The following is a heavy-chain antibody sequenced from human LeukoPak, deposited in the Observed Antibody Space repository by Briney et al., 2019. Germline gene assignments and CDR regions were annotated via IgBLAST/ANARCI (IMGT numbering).Heavy chain of an antibody. CDR3: ARSPLDYDVLTGYYPRAFDY. CDR1: DYPFTSFG. Sequence: ASVKVSCKASDYPFTSFGIGWVRQAPGQGLEWMGWINPYNGNTFYEQNLQDRLTMTTDTFTSTAYLELRSLKSDDTAFYYCARSPLDYDVLTGYYPRAFDYWGQGTLVTVSS. J-gene: IGHJ4*02. V-gene: IGHV1-18*01. D-gene: IGHD3-9*01. CDR2: INPYNGNT.